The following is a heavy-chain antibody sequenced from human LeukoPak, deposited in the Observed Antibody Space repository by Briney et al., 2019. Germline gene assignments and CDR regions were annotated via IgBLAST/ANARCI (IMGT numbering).Heavy chain of an antibody. CDR1: GGSISSYY. CDR2: IYYSGTT. V-gene: IGHV4-59*12. J-gene: IGHJ5*02. Sequence: PSETLSLTCTVSGGSISSYYWSWIGQPPGKGLEWTGYIYYSGTTNYNPSLKSRVTISVDTSKNQFSLNLISVTAADTAVYFCARGRGGGGSSNNWFDPWGPGTLVTVSS. CDR3: ARGRGGGGSSNNWFDP. D-gene: IGHD2-15*01.